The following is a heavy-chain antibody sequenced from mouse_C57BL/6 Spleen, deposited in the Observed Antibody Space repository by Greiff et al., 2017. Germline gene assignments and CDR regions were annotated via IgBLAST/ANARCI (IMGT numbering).Heavy chain of an antibody. CDR2: ISSGGDYI. CDR1: GFTFSSYA. J-gene: IGHJ4*01. V-gene: IGHV5-9-1*02. D-gene: IGHD1-1*01. Sequence: VQLKESGEGLVKPGGSLKLSCAASGFTFSSYAMSWVRQTPEKRLEWVAYISSGGDYIYYADTVKGRFTISRDNARNTLYLQMSSLKSEDTAMYYCTREGTTVVPSMDYWGQGTSVTVSS. CDR3: TREGTTVVPSMDY.